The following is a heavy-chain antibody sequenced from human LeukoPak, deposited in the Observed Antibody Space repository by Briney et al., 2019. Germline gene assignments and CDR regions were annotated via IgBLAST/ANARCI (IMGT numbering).Heavy chain of an antibody. CDR2: IYPGDSDT. CDR1: GYSFTSYC. D-gene: IGHD3-3*01. CDR3: ARRSGYYDFWSGYYRDYYFDY. Sequence: GESLKISCKGSGYSFTSYCIGWVRQMPGKGLEWMGIIYPGDSDTRYSPSFQGQVTISADKSISTAYLQWSSLKASDTAMYYCARRSGYYDFWSGYYRDYYFDYWGQGTLVTVSS. J-gene: IGHJ4*02. V-gene: IGHV5-51*01.